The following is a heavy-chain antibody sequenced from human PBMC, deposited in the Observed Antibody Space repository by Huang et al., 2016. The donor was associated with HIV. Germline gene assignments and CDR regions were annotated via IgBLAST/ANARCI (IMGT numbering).Heavy chain of an antibody. CDR3: AAGYDTYYDI. CDR2: LAPEQGET. Sequence: QVQLVQSGAEVKKPGASVKVSCKVSGYTLTELSIHWVRQAPGKGIEWRGGLAPEQGETIYAQNFQGRVTMTEDTSTDTAYMELHSLRPEDTAVYYCAAGYDTYYDIWGQGTMVIASS. CDR1: GYTLTELS. J-gene: IGHJ3*02. D-gene: IGHD2-21*01. V-gene: IGHV1-24*01.